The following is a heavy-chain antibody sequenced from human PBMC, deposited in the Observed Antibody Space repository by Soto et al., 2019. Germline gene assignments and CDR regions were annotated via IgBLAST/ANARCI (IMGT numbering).Heavy chain of an antibody. CDR3: ARAIYNWNYAGGMDV. D-gene: IGHD1-7*01. Sequence: QVQLVQSGAEVKKPGASVKVSCKASGYIFSNYFMHWVRQAPGQGLEWMGKIYPNGGTTTYAQMFQGRVTLTRDAPASTVYMELSSLRSDDTAVYFCARAIYNWNYAGGMDVWAQGTTVIVS. V-gene: IGHV1-46*01. CDR1: GYIFSNYF. J-gene: IGHJ6*02. CDR2: IYPNGGTT.